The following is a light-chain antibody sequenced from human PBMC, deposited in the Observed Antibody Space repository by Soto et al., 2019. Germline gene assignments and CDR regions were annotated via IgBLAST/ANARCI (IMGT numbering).Light chain of an antibody. V-gene: IGLV1-40*01. J-gene: IGLJ1*01. CDR1: SSNIGAGSD. CDR2: GNT. CDR3: QTYDSSLSGLYV. Sequence: QSVLTQQPSISVAPGQRVTISCTGSSSNIGAGSDVHWYHQLPGTAPQLLIYGNTNRPSGVPDRFSGPKSGTSASLAIAGLQTEDEGDYYCQTYDSSLSGLYVFGTGTKVTVL.